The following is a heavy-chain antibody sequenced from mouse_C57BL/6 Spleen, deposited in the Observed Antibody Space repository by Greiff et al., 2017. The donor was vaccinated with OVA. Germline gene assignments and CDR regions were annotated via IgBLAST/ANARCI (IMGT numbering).Heavy chain of an antibody. J-gene: IGHJ2*01. CDR2: ISYDGSN. V-gene: IGHV3-6*01. D-gene: IGHD3-2*02. CDR3: ARDQAY. CDR1: GYSITSGYY. Sequence: EVKLVESGPGLVKPSQSLSLTCSVTGYSITSGYYWNWIRQFPGNKLEWMGYISYDGSNNYNPSLKNRISITRDTSKNQFFLKLNSVTTEDTATYYGARDQAYWGQGTTLTVSS.